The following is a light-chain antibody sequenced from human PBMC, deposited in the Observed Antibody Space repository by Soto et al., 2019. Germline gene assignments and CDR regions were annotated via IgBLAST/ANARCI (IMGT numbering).Light chain of an antibody. V-gene: IGKV1-8*01. CDR2: AAS. J-gene: IGKJ4*01. Sequence: AIRMTQSPSSFSASTGDRVTITCRASQGISSYLACYQQKPGKAPKLLIYAASTLKSGVPSRFSGSGSGTDFTLTISCLQSEDFATYYCQQYYSYPLTFGGGTKVEIK. CDR3: QQYYSYPLT. CDR1: QGISSY.